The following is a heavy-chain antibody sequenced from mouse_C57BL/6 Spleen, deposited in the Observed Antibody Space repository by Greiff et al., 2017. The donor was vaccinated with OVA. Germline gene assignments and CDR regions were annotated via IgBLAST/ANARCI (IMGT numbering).Heavy chain of an antibody. V-gene: IGHV1-42*01. Sequence: EVQLQQSGPELVKPGASVKISCKASGYSFTGYYMNWVKQSPEKSLEWIGEINPSTGGTTYNQKFKAKATLTVDKSSSTAYMQLKSLTSEDSAVYYGAYAVVAPYAMDYWGQGTSVTVAS. CDR2: INPSTGGT. J-gene: IGHJ4*01. D-gene: IGHD1-1*01. CDR1: GYSFTGYY. CDR3: AYAVVAPYAMDY.